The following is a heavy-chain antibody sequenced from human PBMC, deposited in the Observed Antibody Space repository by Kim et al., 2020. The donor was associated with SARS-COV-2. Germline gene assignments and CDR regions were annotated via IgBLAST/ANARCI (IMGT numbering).Heavy chain of an antibody. V-gene: IGHV3-73*01. Sequence: GGSLRLSCGASGFTFSESAMNWVRRAPGKGLEWVGRISSNVNGNATAYSASVRGRFTISSDDSRNTAYLQMTSLKTEDTAVYARTRVPGSTLSCWGAFD. J-gene: IGHJ3*02. D-gene: IGHD1-1*01. CDR2: ISSNVNGNAT. CDR3: TRVPGSTLSCWGAFD. CDR1: GFTFSESA.